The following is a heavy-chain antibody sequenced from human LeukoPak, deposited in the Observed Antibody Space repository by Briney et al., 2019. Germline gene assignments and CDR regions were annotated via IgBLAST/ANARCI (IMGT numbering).Heavy chain of an antibody. V-gene: IGHV3-48*02. CDR2: ISRSGRTI. CDR3: ATVHFLTAKPPAWFDP. CDR1: GLTFSDSR. D-gene: IGHD3/OR15-3a*01. Sequence: GGSLRLSCAASGLTFSDSRMAWVRQAPGKGLEWVSYISRSGRTIYYADSVKGRFTVSRDNAKNSLSLQMNSLRDEDTALYYCATVHFLTAKPPAWFDPWGHGTLVTVSS. J-gene: IGHJ5*02.